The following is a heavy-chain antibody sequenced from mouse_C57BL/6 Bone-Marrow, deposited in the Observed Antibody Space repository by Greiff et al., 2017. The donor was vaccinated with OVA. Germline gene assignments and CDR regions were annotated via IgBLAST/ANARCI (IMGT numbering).Heavy chain of an antibody. CDR2: ISSGSSAI. Sequence: EVKLVESGGGLVKPGGSLTLSCAASGFTFSDYGMHWVRQAPEKGLEWVAYISSGSSAIYYADTVKGRFTLSRDNAKNTLFLQMTSLRSEDTAMYYCARREVWLRRDGYFDVWGTGTTVTVSS. D-gene: IGHD2-2*01. CDR3: ARREVWLRRDGYFDV. V-gene: IGHV5-17*01. J-gene: IGHJ1*03. CDR1: GFTFSDYG.